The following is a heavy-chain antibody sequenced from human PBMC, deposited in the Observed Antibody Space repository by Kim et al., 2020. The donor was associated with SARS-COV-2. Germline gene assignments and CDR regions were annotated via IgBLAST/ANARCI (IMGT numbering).Heavy chain of an antibody. CDR3: ASSPRSVTGRYFDY. V-gene: IGHV1-46*01. Sequence: AQKFQGRVTMTRDTSTSTVYMELSSLRSEDTAVYYCASSPRSVTGRYFDYWGQGTLVTVSS. D-gene: IGHD2-21*02. J-gene: IGHJ4*02.